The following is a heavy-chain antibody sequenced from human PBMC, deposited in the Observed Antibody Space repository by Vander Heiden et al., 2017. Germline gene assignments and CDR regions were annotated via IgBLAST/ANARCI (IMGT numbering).Heavy chain of an antibody. Sequence: QLQLQESGPGLVKPSENLSLTCTVSGGSISSRSCYWGWIRQPPGMGLEWIGSIYYSGTTYYTPSLKSRVTISVDTSKKQFSLKLTSVTASDTAVYYCARRLYDSSGYHPVWDYWGQGTLVTVSS. V-gene: IGHV4-39*01. D-gene: IGHD3-22*01. J-gene: IGHJ4*02. CDR1: GGSISSRSCY. CDR3: ARRLYDSSGYHPVWDY. CDR2: IYYSGTT.